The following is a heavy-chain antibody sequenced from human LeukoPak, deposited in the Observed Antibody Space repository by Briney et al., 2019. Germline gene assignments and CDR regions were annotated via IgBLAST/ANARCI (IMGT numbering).Heavy chain of an antibody. V-gene: IGHV3-30*02. D-gene: IGHD6-19*01. CDR3: AKDRSQLTAVAGTYTDY. CDR2: IRYDGSNK. J-gene: IGHJ4*02. Sequence: GGSLRLSCAASGFTFRSYGMDWVRQAPGKGLEWVAFIRYDGSNKYYADSVKGRFTISRDNSKNTLYLQMNSLRAEDTAVYYCAKDRSQLTAVAGTYTDYWGQGTLVTVSS. CDR1: GFTFRSYG.